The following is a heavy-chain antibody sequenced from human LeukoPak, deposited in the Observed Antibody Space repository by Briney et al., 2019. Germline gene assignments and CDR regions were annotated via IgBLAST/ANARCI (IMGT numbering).Heavy chain of an antibody. CDR1: GGSISSGSYY. CDR2: IYTSGST. CDR3: ASSLGYCSSTSCHIPYYYYYMDV. V-gene: IGHV4-61*02. J-gene: IGHJ6*03. Sequence: SQTLSLTCTVSGGSISSGSYYWSWIRQPAGKGLEWIGRIYTSGSTNYNPSLKSRVTISVDTSKNQFSLKLSSVTAADTAVYYCASSLGYCSSTSCHIPYYYYYMDVWGKGTTVTVSS. D-gene: IGHD2-2*01.